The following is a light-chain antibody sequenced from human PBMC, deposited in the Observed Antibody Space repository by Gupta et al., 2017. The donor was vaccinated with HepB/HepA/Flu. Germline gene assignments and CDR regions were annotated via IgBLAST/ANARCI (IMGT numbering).Light chain of an antibody. CDR2: GAS. V-gene: IGKV3-20*01. J-gene: IGKJ5*01. CDR3: QQYESSLIT. CDR1: QSVSSNY. Sequence: EIVLTQSPGTLSLSPGERATLSCRASQSVSSNYLAWYQQKPGQTPRLLIYGASSRATGIPDRFSGSGSGTDFTLTVSRLEPEDFAVYYCQQYESSLITFGQGTRLEIK.